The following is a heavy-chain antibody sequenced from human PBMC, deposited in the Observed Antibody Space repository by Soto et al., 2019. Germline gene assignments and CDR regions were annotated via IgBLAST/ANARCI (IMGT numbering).Heavy chain of an antibody. CDR3: AKDRPGGVVVVVAATPDF. Sequence: QVQLVESGGGVVQPGKSLRLSCAASGFTFSTYGMHWVRQAPGKGLEWVALISYDESHKYYSHSVNGRFTISRDNSKNTVYLQMNSLKPEDTAVYYCAKDRPGGVVVVVAATPDFWGQGTLVTVSS. D-gene: IGHD2-15*01. CDR2: ISYDESHK. CDR1: GFTFSTYG. V-gene: IGHV3-30*18. J-gene: IGHJ4*02.